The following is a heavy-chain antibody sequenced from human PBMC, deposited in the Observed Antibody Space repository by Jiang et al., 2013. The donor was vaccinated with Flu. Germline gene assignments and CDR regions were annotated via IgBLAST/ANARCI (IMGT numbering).Heavy chain of an antibody. CDR1: GFTFDDYG. CDR2: INWNGGST. CDR3: ARDMVLTTVTTGGLNDAFDI. J-gene: IGHJ3*02. V-gene: IGHV3-20*01. Sequence: QLVESGGGVVRPGGSLRLSCAASGFTFDDYGMSWVRQAPGKGLEWVSGINWNGGSTGYADSVKGRFTISRDNAKNSLYLQMNSLRAEDTALYHCARDMVLTTVTTGGLNDAFDIWGQGTMVTVSS. D-gene: IGHD4-17*01.